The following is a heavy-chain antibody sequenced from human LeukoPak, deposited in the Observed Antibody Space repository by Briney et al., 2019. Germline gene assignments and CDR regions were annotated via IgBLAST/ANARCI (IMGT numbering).Heavy chain of an antibody. V-gene: IGHV3-23*01. Sequence: QSGGSLRLSCAASGFVFSSYTMNWVRQAPGKGLEWVSAISGGGGSTYYADSVKGRFTISRDNSKSTLYLQMSSLRAEDTAVYHCAKDRRPISTIVVDSFDYWGQGILVSVSS. CDR1: GFVFSSYT. CDR3: AKDRRPISTIVVDSFDY. J-gene: IGHJ4*02. CDR2: ISGGGGST. D-gene: IGHD3-22*01.